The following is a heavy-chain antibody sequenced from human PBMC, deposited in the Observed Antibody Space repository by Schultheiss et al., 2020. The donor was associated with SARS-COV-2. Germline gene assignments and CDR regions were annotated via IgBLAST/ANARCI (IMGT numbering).Heavy chain of an antibody. CDR2: IKHSGST. J-gene: IGHJ6*02. Sequence: GSLRLSCAVYGESFSGYYWRWIRQTPGKGLEWSGEIKHSGSTNYNPSLKSRITISLDTSNNHFSLKLSSVTAADTAVFFCARVEETTVTTRERVARKYGMDVWGQGTTVTVSS. CDR1: GESFSGYY. CDR3: ARVEETTVTTRERVARKYGMDV. D-gene: IGHD4-17*01. V-gene: IGHV4-34*01.